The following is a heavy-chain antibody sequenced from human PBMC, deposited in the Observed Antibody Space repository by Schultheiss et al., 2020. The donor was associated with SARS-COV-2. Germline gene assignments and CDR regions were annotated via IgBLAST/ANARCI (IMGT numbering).Heavy chain of an antibody. CDR1: GFTFSTYG. CDR2: IWYDGSNK. V-gene: IGHV3-33*01. Sequence: GESLKISCAASGFTFSTYGMHWVRQAPGKGLEWVAVIWYDGSNKYYADSVRGRFTISRDNSKTTLYLQMNSLRVEDTAVYYCASPQRSYCSSTSCYPPNLDYWGQGTLVTVSS. J-gene: IGHJ4*02. D-gene: IGHD2-2*01. CDR3: ASPQRSYCSSTSCYPPNLDY.